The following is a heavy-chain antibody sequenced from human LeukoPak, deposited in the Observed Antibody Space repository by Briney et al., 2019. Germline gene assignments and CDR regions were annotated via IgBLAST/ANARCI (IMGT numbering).Heavy chain of an antibody. V-gene: IGHV3-7*04. CDR1: GFTFSSYW. Sequence: GGSLRLSCAASGFTFSSYWMSWVRQAPGKGLEWVANIKQDGSEKYYVDSVKGRFTISRDNAKNSLYLQMNSLRAEDTAVYYCARGIAAAAPTYYYYYYMDVWGKGTTVTVSS. CDR2: IKQDGSEK. J-gene: IGHJ6*03. CDR3: ARGIAAAAPTYYYYYYMDV. D-gene: IGHD6-13*01.